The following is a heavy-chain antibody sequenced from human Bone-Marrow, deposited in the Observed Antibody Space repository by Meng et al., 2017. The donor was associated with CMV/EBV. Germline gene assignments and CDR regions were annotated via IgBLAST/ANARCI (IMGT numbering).Heavy chain of an antibody. CDR1: GFTFSNYW. J-gene: IGHJ3*02. D-gene: IGHD3-16*01. CDR2: INSEGTSR. V-gene: IGHV3-74*01. CDR3: ALESYTDAFDI. Sequence: GESLKISCPASGFTFSNYWLHWVRQVPGQGLVWVSRINSEGTSRSYAGSVKGRFTTSRDNAENTLYLHMNSLRVDDTAVYYCALESYTDAFDIWGQGIKVTVSS.